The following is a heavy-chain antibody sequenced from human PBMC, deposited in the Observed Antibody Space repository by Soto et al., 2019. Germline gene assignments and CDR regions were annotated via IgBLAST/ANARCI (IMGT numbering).Heavy chain of an antibody. J-gene: IGHJ4*02. D-gene: IGHD3-22*01. CDR2: IYWDDDK. CDR3: AHPRRYNGSGFPHFDY. V-gene: IGHV2-5*02. Sequence: QITLKESGPTVVRPTQTLSVTCTFSGFSLTTRGVGVGWVRQPPGKALEWLALIYWDDDKRYSPSLKSRLTIAKETSKNQAVLPVNNLAPVDSGTYYCAHPRRYNGSGFPHFDYWGQGALVTVSS. CDR1: GFSLTTRGVG.